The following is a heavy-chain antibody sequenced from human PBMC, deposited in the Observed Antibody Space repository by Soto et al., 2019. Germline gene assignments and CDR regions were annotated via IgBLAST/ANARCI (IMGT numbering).Heavy chain of an antibody. J-gene: IGHJ5*02. CDR1: GYTFTSYG. D-gene: IGHD6-13*01. V-gene: IGHV1-18*01. Sequence: ASVKVSCKASGYTFTSYGISWVRQAPGQGLEWMGWISAYNGNTNYAQKLQGRVTMTTDTSTSTAHMELRSLRSDDTAVYYCARDKAAAGIHWFDPWGQGTLVTVSS. CDR2: ISAYNGNT. CDR3: ARDKAAAGIHWFDP.